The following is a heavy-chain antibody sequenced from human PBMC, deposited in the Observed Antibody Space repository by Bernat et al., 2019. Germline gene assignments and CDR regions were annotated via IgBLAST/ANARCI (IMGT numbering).Heavy chain of an antibody. Sequence: EVQLVESGGGLVKPGGSLRLSCAASGFTFSSYSMNWVRQAPGKGLEWVSSISSSSSYIYYADSMKGRFTISRDNAKNSLYLQMNSLRAEDTAVYYCARDTTGTTPSWYFDLWGRGTLVTVSS. CDR1: GFTFSSYS. V-gene: IGHV3-21*01. CDR2: ISSSSSYI. J-gene: IGHJ2*01. CDR3: ARDTTGTTPSWYFDL. D-gene: IGHD1-1*01.